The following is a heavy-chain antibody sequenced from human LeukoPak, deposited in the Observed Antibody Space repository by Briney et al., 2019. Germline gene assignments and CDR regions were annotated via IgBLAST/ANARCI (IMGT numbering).Heavy chain of an antibody. J-gene: IGHJ4*02. CDR3: ARDGEYSYGYGFDY. Sequence: GGSLRLSCSASGFTFSRYAMHWVRQAPGKGLEYVSAISSNGGSTSYADSVKGRFTISRDNSKNTLYLQMSSLRVEDTAVYYCARDGEYSYGYGFDYWGQGTLVTVSS. CDR2: ISSNGGST. CDR1: GFTFSRYA. V-gene: IGHV3-64D*06. D-gene: IGHD5-18*01.